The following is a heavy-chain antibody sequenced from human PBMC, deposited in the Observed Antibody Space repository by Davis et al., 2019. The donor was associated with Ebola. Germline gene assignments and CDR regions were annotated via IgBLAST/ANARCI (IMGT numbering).Heavy chain of an antibody. Sequence: MPSETLSLTCTVSGGSISSSSYYWGWIRQPPGKGLEWIGSIYYSGSTYYNPSLKSRVTISVDTSKNQFSLKLSSVTAADTAVYYCARTKGYSSSWYSAEFDPWGQGTLVTVSS. CDR2: IYYSGST. CDR1: GGSISSSSYY. D-gene: IGHD6-13*01. J-gene: IGHJ5*02. CDR3: ARTKGYSSSWYSAEFDP. V-gene: IGHV4-39*01.